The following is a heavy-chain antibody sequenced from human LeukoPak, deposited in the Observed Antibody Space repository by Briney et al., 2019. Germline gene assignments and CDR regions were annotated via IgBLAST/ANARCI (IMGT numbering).Heavy chain of an antibody. Sequence: GGSLRLSCAASGFTISSNYMSWVRQAPGKGLEWVSVISSGGSTYYADSVKGRFTISRDNSKNTLYLQMNSLRAEDTAVYYCARGRWYVGIDYWGQGTLVTVSS. CDR2: ISSGGST. D-gene: IGHD6-13*01. J-gene: IGHJ4*02. V-gene: IGHV3-53*01. CDR1: GFTISSNY. CDR3: ARGRWYVGIDY.